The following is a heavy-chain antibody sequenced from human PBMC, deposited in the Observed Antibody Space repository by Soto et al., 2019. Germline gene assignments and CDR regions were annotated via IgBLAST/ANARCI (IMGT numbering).Heavy chain of an antibody. J-gene: IGHJ4*02. Sequence: NPGGSLRLSCAASGFTFSNAWMSWVRQAPGKGLEWVGRIKSKTDGGTTDYAAPVKGRFTISRDDSKNTLYLQMNSLKTEDTAVYYCTTDGEQWLVRDFDYWGQGTLVTVSS. D-gene: IGHD6-19*01. CDR3: TTDGEQWLVRDFDY. V-gene: IGHV3-15*01. CDR1: GFTFSNAW. CDR2: IKSKTDGGTT.